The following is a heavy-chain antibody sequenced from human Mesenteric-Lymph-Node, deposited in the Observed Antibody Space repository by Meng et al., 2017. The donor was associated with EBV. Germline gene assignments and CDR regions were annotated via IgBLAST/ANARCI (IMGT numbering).Heavy chain of an antibody. CDR1: GGSITSDGYY. D-gene: IGHD3-10*01. V-gene: IGHV4-30-4*01. J-gene: IGHJ4*02. Sequence: QVQLQGSGPRLVKPSXXLSRTCXVSGGSITSDGYYWSWIRQPPGKGLEWIGYIYYGGSAYYNPSLKSRVTISVDTSKNQFSLKLTSVTAADTAVYYCARDFHHDYYGSGNYPNGGQGTMVTVSS. CDR3: ARDFHHDYYGSGNYPN. CDR2: IYYGGSA.